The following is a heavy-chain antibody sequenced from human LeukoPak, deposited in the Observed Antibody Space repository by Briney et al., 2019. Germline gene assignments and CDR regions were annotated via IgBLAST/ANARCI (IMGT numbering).Heavy chain of an antibody. CDR2: IIDVGDT. CDR3: ARDYCRGGNCPLPFFDS. D-gene: IGHD2-15*01. CDR1: GFTLSEHA. J-gene: IGHJ4*02. V-gene: IGHV3-23*01. Sequence: GGSLRLSCAVSGFTLSEHAMSWVRQAPGEGLEWVSGIIDVGDTYYADSVKGRFTISRDSSKNTLYLQMNSLRAEDTATYYCARDYCRGGNCPLPFFDSWGQGTLVTVSS.